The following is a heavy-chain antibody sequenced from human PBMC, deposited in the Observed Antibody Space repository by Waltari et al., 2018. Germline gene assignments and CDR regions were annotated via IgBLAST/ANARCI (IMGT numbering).Heavy chain of an antibody. D-gene: IGHD3-3*01. CDR3: AKGGLMIFGVDETFTDY. J-gene: IGHJ4*02. CDR1: GFTFSSYA. Sequence: EVQLLESGGGLVQPGGSLRLSCAASGFTFSSYAMSWVRQAPGKGLAWVSAISGSGGSTYYADSVKGRFTISRDNSKNTLYLQMNSLRAEDTAVYYCAKGGLMIFGVDETFTDYWGQGTLVAVSS. V-gene: IGHV3-23*01. CDR2: ISGSGGST.